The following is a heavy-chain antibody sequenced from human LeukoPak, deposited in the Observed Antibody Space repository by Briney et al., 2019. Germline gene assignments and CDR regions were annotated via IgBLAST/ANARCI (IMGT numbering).Heavy chain of an antibody. Sequence: GGSLRLSCAASGFTFSNFGMNWVRQAPGKGLEWVSSISSSSSYIHYADSVKGRFTISRDKAKNSLYLQMNSLRAEDTAVYFCAIDRYSSGWYTFGYWGQGTLVTVSS. CDR3: AIDRYSSGWYTFGY. D-gene: IGHD6-19*01. CDR1: GFTFSNFG. J-gene: IGHJ4*02. CDR2: ISSSSSYI. V-gene: IGHV3-21*01.